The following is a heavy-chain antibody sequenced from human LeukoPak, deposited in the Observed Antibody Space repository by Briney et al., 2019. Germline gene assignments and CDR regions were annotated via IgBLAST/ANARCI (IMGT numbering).Heavy chain of an antibody. J-gene: IGHJ4*02. CDR3: ARAPYSSGWYDY. CDR1: GFTVSSNY. D-gene: IGHD6-19*01. Sequence: GGSLRLSCAASGFTVSSNYTSWVRQAPGKGLEWVSVIYSGGSTYYADSVKGRFTISRDNSKNTLYLQMNSLRAEDTAVYYCARAPYSSGWYDYWGQGTLVTVSS. V-gene: IGHV3-53*01. CDR2: IYSGGST.